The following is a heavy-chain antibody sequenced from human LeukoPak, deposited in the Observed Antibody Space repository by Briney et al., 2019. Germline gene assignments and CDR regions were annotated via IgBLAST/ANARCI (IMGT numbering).Heavy chain of an antibody. CDR2: ISSSSSYI. J-gene: IGHJ4*02. V-gene: IGHV3-21*01. D-gene: IGHD3-22*01. CDR3: AREYYDSSGYYYFDY. Sequence: PGGSLRLSCAASGFTFSSYSMNWVRQAPGKGLEWVSSISSSSSYIYYADSVKGRFTISRDNAKNSLYLQMNSLRAEDTAVYYCAREYYDSSGYYYFDYWGQGTLVTVSS. CDR1: GFTFSSYS.